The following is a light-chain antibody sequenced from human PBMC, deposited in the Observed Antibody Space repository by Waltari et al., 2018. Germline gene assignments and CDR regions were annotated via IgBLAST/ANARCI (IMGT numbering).Light chain of an antibody. V-gene: IGKV1-39*01. CDR3: QQSYSIPLT. Sequence: DIQMTQSPSSLSASIGDRVTITCRASQNINNYLNWFQQKPGEAPKVLMYAASSLQSGVPSRLRGSGSGTDFTLTISSLQPEDFATYYCQQSYSIPLTFGQGTKVEIK. J-gene: IGKJ1*01. CDR1: QNINNY. CDR2: AAS.